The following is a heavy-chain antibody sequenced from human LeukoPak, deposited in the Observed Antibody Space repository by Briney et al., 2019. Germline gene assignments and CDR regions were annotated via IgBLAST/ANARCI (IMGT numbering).Heavy chain of an antibody. CDR2: ISSSSYI. V-gene: IGHV3-21*01. CDR3: ARDLGYYDSSGYYDY. CDR1: GFTFSSYT. J-gene: IGHJ4*02. Sequence: PGGSLRLSCAASGFTFSSYTRNWVRQAPGKGLEWVAAISSSSYIYYAHSVKDRFTISRDNAKNSLYLQMNSLRAEDTAVYYCARDLGYYDSSGYYDYWGQGTLVTVSS. D-gene: IGHD3-22*01.